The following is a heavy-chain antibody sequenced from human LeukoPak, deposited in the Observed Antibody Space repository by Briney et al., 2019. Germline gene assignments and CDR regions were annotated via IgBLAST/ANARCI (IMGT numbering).Heavy chain of an antibody. J-gene: IGHJ4*02. CDR2: ISGSDGST. D-gene: IGHD1-26*01. CDR1: GFTFSNYA. V-gene: IGHV3-23*01. CDR3: GKHDSASDY. Sequence: GGSLRLSCAASGFTFSNYAMSWVRQAPGKGLEWVSAISGSDGSTTYADSAKGRFTISRDNSKNTLYLQMNGLRLEDTAVYYCGKHDSASDYWGQGTLVTVSS.